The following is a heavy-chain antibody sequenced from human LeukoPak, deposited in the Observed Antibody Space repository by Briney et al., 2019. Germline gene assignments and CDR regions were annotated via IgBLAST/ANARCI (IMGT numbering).Heavy chain of an antibody. Sequence: QSGGSLRLSCAASGFTFSSYAMSWARQAPGKGLEWVSAISGSGGSTYYADSVKGRFTISRDNSKNTLYLQMNSLRAEDTAVYYCAKAGSYSKYYYYYGMDVWGQGTTVTVSS. J-gene: IGHJ6*02. CDR3: AKAGSYSKYYYYYGMDV. V-gene: IGHV3-23*01. D-gene: IGHD1-26*01. CDR1: GFTFSSYA. CDR2: ISGSGGST.